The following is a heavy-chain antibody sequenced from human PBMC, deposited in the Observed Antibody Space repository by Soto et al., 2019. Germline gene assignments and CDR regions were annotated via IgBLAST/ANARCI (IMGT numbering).Heavy chain of an antibody. CDR1: GDSISTDY. V-gene: IGHV4-4*08. J-gene: IGHJ4*02. D-gene: IGHD7-27*01. CDR2: IYFGWST. Sequence: PSETLSLTCTVSGDSISTDYWSWIRQSPGKGLEWIGFIYFGWSTNYNPSLKSRVTISVDSPKNQFSLKLSSLTAADTAVYYCAKNWNWGSLVHWGQGTLVTVSS. CDR3: AKNWNWGSLVH.